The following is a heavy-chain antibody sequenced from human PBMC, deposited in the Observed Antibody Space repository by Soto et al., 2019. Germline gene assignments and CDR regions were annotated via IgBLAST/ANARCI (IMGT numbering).Heavy chain of an antibody. D-gene: IGHD1-7*01. CDR2: IYYSGST. J-gene: IGHJ6*02. Sequence: QVQLQESGPGLVKPSQTLSLTCTVSGGSISSGGYYWSWIRQHPGKGLEWIGYIYYSGSTYYNPSLTSRVTXXVXTXXNQFSLKLSSVTAADTAVYYCARAQLPVAAYGMDVWGQGTTVTVSS. V-gene: IGHV4-31*03. CDR3: ARAQLPVAAYGMDV. CDR1: GGSISSGGYY.